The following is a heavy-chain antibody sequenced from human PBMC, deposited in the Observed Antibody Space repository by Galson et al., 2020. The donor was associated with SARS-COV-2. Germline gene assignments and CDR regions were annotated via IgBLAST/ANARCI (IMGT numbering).Heavy chain of an antibody. V-gene: IGHV3-30*01. J-gene: IGHJ6*03. Sequence: SLKISCAASGFTFSSYAMHWVRQAPGKGLEWVAVISYDGSNKYYADSVKGRFTISRDNSKNTLYLQMNSLRAEDTAVYYCARGNAGDLLWFGEVYYYYMDVWGKGTTVTVSS. D-gene: IGHD3-10*01. CDR3: ARGNAGDLLWFGEVYYYYMDV. CDR1: GFTFSSYA. CDR2: ISYDGSNK.